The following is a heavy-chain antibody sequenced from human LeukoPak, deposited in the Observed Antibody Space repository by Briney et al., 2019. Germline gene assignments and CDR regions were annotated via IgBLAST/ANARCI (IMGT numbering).Heavy chain of an antibody. Sequence: SGGSLRLSCAASGFTFSSYAMTWVRQAPGKGLEWVSGISGSGGSTYYADSVKGRFTISRDNSKNTLYLQMNSLRAEDTAVYYCAKDPSAYYFDYWGQGTLVTVFS. CDR1: GFTFSSYA. V-gene: IGHV3-23*01. CDR3: AKDPSAYYFDY. J-gene: IGHJ4*02. CDR2: ISGSGGST.